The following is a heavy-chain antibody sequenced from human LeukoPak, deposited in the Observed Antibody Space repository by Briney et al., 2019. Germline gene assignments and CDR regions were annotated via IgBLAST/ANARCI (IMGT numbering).Heavy chain of an antibody. CDR3: AKDYYYDSSGYYYGDAFDI. CDR2: ISGSGGST. D-gene: IGHD3-22*01. Sequence: GGSLRLSCAASGFTFSSYAMSWVRQAPGKGLEWVSAISGSGGSTYYADSVKGRFTISRDNSKNTLYLQMNSLRAEDTAVYYCAKDYYYDSSGYYYGDAFDIWGQGTMVTVSS. CDR1: GFTFSSYA. V-gene: IGHV3-23*01. J-gene: IGHJ3*02.